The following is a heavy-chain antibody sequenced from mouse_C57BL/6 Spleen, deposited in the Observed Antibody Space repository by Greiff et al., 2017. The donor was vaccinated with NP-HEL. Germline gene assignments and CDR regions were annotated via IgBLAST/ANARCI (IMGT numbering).Heavy chain of an antibody. CDR1: GFTFSSYA. CDR3: ARDDGYYVYAMDY. J-gene: IGHJ4*01. CDR2: ISDGGSYT. Sequence: EVMLVESGGGLVKPGGSLKLSCAASGFTFSSYAMSWVRQTPEKRLEWVATISDGGSYTYYPDNVKGRFTISRDNDKNNLYLQMSHLKSEDTAMYYCARDDGYYVYAMDYWGQGTSVTVSS. D-gene: IGHD2-3*01. V-gene: IGHV5-4*03.